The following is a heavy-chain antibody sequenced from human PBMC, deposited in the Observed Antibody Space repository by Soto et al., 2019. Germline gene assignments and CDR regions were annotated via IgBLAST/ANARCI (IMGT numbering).Heavy chain of an antibody. J-gene: IGHJ3*02. Sequence: ASVKVSCKASGYTVTSYDINWVRQATGQGLEWMGWMNPNSGNTGYAQKFQGRVTMTRNTSISTTYMELRSLRSDDTAVYYCARTHGSSWYGDAFDIWGQGTMVTVSS. CDR3: ARTHGSSWYGDAFDI. V-gene: IGHV1-8*01. D-gene: IGHD6-13*01. CDR2: MNPNSGNT. CDR1: GYTVTSYD.